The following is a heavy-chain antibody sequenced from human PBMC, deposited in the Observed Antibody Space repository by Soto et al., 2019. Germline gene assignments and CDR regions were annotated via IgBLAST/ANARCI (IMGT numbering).Heavy chain of an antibody. V-gene: IGHV4-4*07. CDR1: GGSINTYY. CDR3: ARDQITRYFDL. CDR2: VYTTGST. D-gene: IGHD1-20*01. J-gene: IGHJ2*01. Sequence: QVQLQESGPGLVRPSETLSLTCTVTGGSINTYYWSWIRQSAGKGLEWIGRVYTTGSTNYNPSLKSRVTISVDTSRNQFSLSLRSVTAADTAVYYCARDQITRYFDLWGRGTLVTVSS.